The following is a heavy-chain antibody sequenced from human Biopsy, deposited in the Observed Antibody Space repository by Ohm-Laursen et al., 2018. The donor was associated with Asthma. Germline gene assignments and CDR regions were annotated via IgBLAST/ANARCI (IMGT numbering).Heavy chain of an antibody. V-gene: IGHV1-2*06. Sequence: SSVKVSCKTSGYTFNAYYIHWVRQAPGQEFEWMGRINPNSGNTHYAHKFQGRVTMTRDTSISTVYMELTRLRSDDTAVYYCARAPQPQNYGSGNAQYGLDVWGQGTTVTVSS. J-gene: IGHJ6*02. D-gene: IGHD3-10*01. CDR1: GYTFNAYY. CDR3: ARAPQPQNYGSGNAQYGLDV. CDR2: INPNSGNT.